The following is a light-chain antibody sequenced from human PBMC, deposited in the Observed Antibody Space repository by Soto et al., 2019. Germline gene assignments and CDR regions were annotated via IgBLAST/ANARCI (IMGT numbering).Light chain of an antibody. J-gene: IGLJ1*01. V-gene: IGLV2-8*01. Sequence: QSVLTQPPSASVSPGQSVTSACTGTSSDVGGYNYVSWYQEHPGKAPKVIIYEVSKRPSGVPDRFSGYKSGNTASLTVSGLQAEDEADYYCCSYAGSNTFAFGTGTKVTVL. CDR2: EVS. CDR3: CSYAGSNTFA. CDR1: SSDVGGYNY.